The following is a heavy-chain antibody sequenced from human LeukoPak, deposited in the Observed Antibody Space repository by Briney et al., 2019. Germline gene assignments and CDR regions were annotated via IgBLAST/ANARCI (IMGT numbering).Heavy chain of an antibody. D-gene: IGHD1-26*01. J-gene: IGHJ4*02. CDR1: GFTLSTYW. CDR2: INSDGSST. CDR3: ARGPSGGRYYVGDY. Sequence: GGSLRLSCAASGFTLSTYWMHWVRQAPGKGLVWVSRINSDGSSTSYADPVKGRFTISRDNAKNTLYLQMNSLRAEDTAVYYCARGPSGGRYYVGDYWGQGTLVTVSS. V-gene: IGHV3-74*01.